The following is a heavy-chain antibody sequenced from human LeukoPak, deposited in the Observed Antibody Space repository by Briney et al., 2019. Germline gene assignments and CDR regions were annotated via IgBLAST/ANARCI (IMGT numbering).Heavy chain of an antibody. CDR2: MSYGGTS. D-gene: IGHD3-3*01. CDR1: GGSIVISSYY. V-gene: IGHV4-39*01. CDR3: ARHSGMVDRHFAH. Sequence: PSETLSLTCNVSGGSIVISSYYWGWVRQSPGKGLEWIGSMSYGGTSYYNPSLKSRVTMSADTSKNTFSLKVTSVTAADTAVYFCARHSGMVDRHFAHWGQGILVPVSS. J-gene: IGHJ4*02.